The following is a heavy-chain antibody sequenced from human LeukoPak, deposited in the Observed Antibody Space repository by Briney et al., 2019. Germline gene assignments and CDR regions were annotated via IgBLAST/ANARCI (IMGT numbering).Heavy chain of an antibody. D-gene: IGHD3-16*01. J-gene: IGHJ4*02. CDR2: IYSGGST. Sequence: GGSLRLSCAASGFTVSSNYMSWVRQASGKGLEWVSVIYSGGSTYYADSVKGRFTISRDNSKNTLYLQMNSLRAEDTAVYYCAREFRGAGGYYFDYWGQGTLVTVSS. V-gene: IGHV3-66*01. CDR1: GFTVSSNY. CDR3: AREFRGAGGYYFDY.